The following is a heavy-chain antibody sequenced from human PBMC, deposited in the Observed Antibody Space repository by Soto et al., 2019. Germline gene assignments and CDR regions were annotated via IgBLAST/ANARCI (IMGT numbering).Heavy chain of an antibody. V-gene: IGHV2-5*02. Sequence: QITLEESGPALVNPTQTLTLTCTFSGFSLATSGVGVGWIRQPPGEAPEWLALIYWDDDKRYSPSLRSRLTITKDTSRNQVFLSMTTMDPVDTATYYCAHRLSLSTTWNYGYMDVWGKGTTVTVSS. CDR1: GFSLATSGVG. D-gene: IGHD1-7*01. CDR2: IYWDDDK. CDR3: AHRLSLSTTWNYGYMDV. J-gene: IGHJ6*03.